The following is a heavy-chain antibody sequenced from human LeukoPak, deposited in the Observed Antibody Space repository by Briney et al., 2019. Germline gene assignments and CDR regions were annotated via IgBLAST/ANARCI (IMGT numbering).Heavy chain of an antibody. CDR2: INHSGST. CDR1: DGSFSGYY. Sequence: PSETLSLTCAVYDGSFSGYYWSWIRQPPGKGLEWIGEINHSGSTNYNPSLKSRVTISVDTSKNQFSLKMSSVTAADTAVYFCARGGPPGYYYDYYMDVWGKGTTVTISS. CDR3: ARGGPPGYYYDYYMDV. J-gene: IGHJ6*03. V-gene: IGHV4-34*01.